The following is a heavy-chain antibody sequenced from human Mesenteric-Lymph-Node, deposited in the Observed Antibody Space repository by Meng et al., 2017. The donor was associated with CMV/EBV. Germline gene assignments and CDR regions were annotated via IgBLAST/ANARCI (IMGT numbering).Heavy chain of an antibody. CDR1: GGSFSSYA. D-gene: IGHD6-19*01. J-gene: IGHJ5*02. CDR3: ARVLIAVAGTRWFDP. Sequence: SGGSFSSYAISWVRQAPGQGLEWMGRIIPILGIANYAQKFQGRVTITADKSTSTAYMELSSLRSEDTAVYYCARVLIAVAGTRWFDPWGQGTLVTVSS. V-gene: IGHV1-69*04. CDR2: IIPILGIA.